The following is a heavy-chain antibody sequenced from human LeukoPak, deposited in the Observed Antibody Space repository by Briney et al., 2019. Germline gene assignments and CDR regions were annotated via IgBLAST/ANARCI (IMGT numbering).Heavy chain of an antibody. Sequence: ASVNVSCKASGGTFSSYAISWVRQAPGQGLEWMGRIIPILGIANYAQKFQGRVTITADKSTSTAYMELSSLRSEDTAVYYCARDWSRSMRDGYNKNLFDYWGQGTLVTVSS. CDR3: ARDWSRSMRDGYNKNLFDY. CDR1: GGTFSSYA. J-gene: IGHJ4*02. V-gene: IGHV1-69*04. CDR2: IIPILGIA. D-gene: IGHD5-24*01.